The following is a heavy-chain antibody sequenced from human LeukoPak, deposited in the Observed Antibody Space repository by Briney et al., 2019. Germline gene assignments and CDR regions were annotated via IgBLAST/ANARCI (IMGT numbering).Heavy chain of an antibody. CDR1: GFTFTKYD. Sequence: GRSLRLSCAASGFTFTKYDMHWVRQAPGKGLEWVAVISSDESKKVYANSVKGRFTIARDNSQNTLFVQMNSLRVEDTAVYFCVLGHYGGLFDNWGQGALVTVSS. J-gene: IGHJ4*02. D-gene: IGHD4-23*01. CDR2: ISSDESKK. V-gene: IGHV3-30-3*01. CDR3: VLGHYGGLFDN.